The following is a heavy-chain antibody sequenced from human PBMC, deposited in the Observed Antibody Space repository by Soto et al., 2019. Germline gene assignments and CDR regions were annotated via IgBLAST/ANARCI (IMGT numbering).Heavy chain of an antibody. CDR1: GYRFTNYW. CDR2: IYPGDSDT. CDR3: ARLNEQYYDFWSGYYPTHRYYYYGMDV. V-gene: IGHV5-51*01. Sequence: GESLKISCQASGYRFTNYWIGWVRQMPGKGLEWMGIIYPGDSDTRYSPSFQGQVTISADKSISTAYLQWSSLKASDTAMYYCARLNEQYYDFWSGYYPTHRYYYYGMDVWGQGTTVTVSS. D-gene: IGHD3-3*01. J-gene: IGHJ6*02.